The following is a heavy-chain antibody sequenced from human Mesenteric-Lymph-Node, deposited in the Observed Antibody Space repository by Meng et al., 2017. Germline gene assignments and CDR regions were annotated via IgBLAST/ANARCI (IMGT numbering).Heavy chain of an antibody. CDR3: AKLVRN. Sequence: VRLVEAGGGLVQPGGSLRLSCAASGFTVSSNSMSWVRQAPGKGLEWVSVITAAGITYYADSVKGRFSISRDTSKNTVYLQMNSLRAEDTAIYYCAKLVRNWGQGTLVTVSS. CDR1: GFTVSSNS. V-gene: IGHV3-23*04. J-gene: IGHJ4*02. CDR2: ITAAGIT.